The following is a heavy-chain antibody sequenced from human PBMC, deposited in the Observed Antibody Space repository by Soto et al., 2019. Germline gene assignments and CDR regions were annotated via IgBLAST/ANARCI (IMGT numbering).Heavy chain of an antibody. CDR1: GFSLSTSGVG. V-gene: IGHV2-5*02. D-gene: IGHD3-16*01. J-gene: IGHJ4*02. CDR2: IYWDDDK. CDR3: AHNHMITFGGVFRD. Sequence: QITLKESGPTLVKPTQTLTLTCTFSGFSLSTSGVGVGWIRQPPGKALEWLALIYWDDDKRYSPSLKSRLTITKDTSKNQVVLTMTNMDPVDTATYYCAHNHMITFGGVFRDWGQGTLVTVSS.